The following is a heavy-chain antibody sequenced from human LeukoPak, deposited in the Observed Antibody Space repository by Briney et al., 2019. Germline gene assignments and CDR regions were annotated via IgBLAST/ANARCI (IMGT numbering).Heavy chain of an antibody. V-gene: IGHV3-48*03. Sequence: PGGSLRLSCAASGFTFSSYEMNWVRQAPGKGLEWVLYISSSGSTIYYADSVKGRFSISRDNAKNSLYLQINSLRAEDTAVYYCARGVVAVLYYWGQGTLVTVSS. J-gene: IGHJ4*02. CDR2: ISSSGSTI. CDR3: ARGVVAVLYY. CDR1: GFTFSSYE. D-gene: IGHD3-22*01.